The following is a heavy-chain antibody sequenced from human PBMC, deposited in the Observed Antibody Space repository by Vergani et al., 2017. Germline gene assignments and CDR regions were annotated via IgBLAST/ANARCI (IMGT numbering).Heavy chain of an antibody. CDR2: VLPIIDKS. J-gene: IGHJ6*03. V-gene: IGHV1-69*02. Sequence: QVQLEQSGAEVKKPGSSVTFSCKVSGGTFNTYTLTWVRQAPGQGLEWMGRVLPIIDKSNNAQNFQGRITFTADKSTTTVYMDLRSLRSEDTAVYYCARQKDYYMDVWGKGATVTVS. CDR1: GGTFNTYT. CDR3: ARQKDYYMDV.